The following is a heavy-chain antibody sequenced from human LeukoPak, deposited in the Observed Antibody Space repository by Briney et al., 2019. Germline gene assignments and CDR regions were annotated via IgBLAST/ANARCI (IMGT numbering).Heavy chain of an antibody. CDR3: ATWGDILTGYYNGDDAFDI. D-gene: IGHD3-9*01. Sequence: ASVKVSCKASGYTFTSYGISWVRQAPGQGLEWMGWISAYNGNTNYAQKLQGRVTMTTDTSTSTAYMELSSLRSEDTAVYYCATWGDILTGYYNGDDAFDIWGQGTMVTVSS. V-gene: IGHV1-18*01. J-gene: IGHJ3*02. CDR2: ISAYNGNT. CDR1: GYTFTSYG.